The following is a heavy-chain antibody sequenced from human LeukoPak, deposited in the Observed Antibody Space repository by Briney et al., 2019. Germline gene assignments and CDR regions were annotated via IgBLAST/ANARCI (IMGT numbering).Heavy chain of an antibody. V-gene: IGHV4-34*01. D-gene: IGHD3-22*01. CDR2: INHSGTT. J-gene: IGHJ1*01. Sequence: PSETLSLTCAVYGAPFSGYYWSWIRQPPGKGLEWIGEINHSGTTNYNPSLKSRVTISVDTSKNQFSLKLSSVTSADTAVYYCARAGGYFRGAEYFQYWGQGTLVTVSS. CDR1: GAPFSGYY. CDR3: ARAGGYFRGAEYFQY.